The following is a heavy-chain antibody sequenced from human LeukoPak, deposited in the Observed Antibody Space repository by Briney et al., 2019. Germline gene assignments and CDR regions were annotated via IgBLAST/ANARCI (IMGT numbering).Heavy chain of an antibody. CDR3: ATWVGARFDY. D-gene: IGHD1-26*01. V-gene: IGHV4-59*01. CDR1: GGSISSYY. Sequence: SETLSLTCTVSGGSISSYYWSWIRQPPGKGLEWVGYIYYSGSTNYNPSLKSRVTISVDTSKNQFSLKLSSVTAADTAVYYCATWVGARFDYWGQGTLVTVSS. J-gene: IGHJ4*02. CDR2: IYYSGST.